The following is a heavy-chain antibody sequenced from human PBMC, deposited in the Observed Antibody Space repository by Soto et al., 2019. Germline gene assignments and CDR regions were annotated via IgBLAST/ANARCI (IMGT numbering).Heavy chain of an antibody. J-gene: IGHJ4*02. CDR3: ARYCSGGSCYEGRSSLFDY. CDR1: GGSISSGDYY. Sequence: SETLSLTCTVSGGSISSGDYYWSWIRQPPGKGLEWIGYIYYSGSTYYNPSLKSRVTISVDTSKNQFSLKLSSVTAAGTAVYYCARYCSGGSCYEGRSSLFDYWGQGTLVTSPQ. V-gene: IGHV4-30-4*01. CDR2: IYYSGST. D-gene: IGHD2-15*01.